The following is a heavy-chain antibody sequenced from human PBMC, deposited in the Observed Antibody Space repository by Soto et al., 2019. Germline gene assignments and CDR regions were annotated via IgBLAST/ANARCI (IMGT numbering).Heavy chain of an antibody. CDR1: GGTFSSYA. J-gene: IGHJ6*02. V-gene: IGHV1-69*01. CDR3: ARAQGGSSSLDIYYYYYYGMDV. CDR2: SIPIFGTA. Sequence: QVQLVQSGAEVQKPGSSVKVSCKAPGGTFSSYAISWVRQAPGQGLEWRGGSIPIFGTAKYAQKFQGRVTFTTDESTSTGYMELSSLRSEDTAVYYCARAQGGSSSLDIYYYYYYGMDVWGQGTTVTVSS. D-gene: IGHD2-15*01.